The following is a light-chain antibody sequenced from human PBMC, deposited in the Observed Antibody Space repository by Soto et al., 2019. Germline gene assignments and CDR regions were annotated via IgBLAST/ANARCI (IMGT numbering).Light chain of an antibody. CDR1: SSDVGGYNY. V-gene: IGLV2-14*03. J-gene: IGLJ2*01. Sequence: QSVLTQPASVSGSPGQSITISCTGSSSDVGGYNYVSWYQHQPGKAPKVMIYDVSERPSGVSNRFSGSKSGNTASLTISGLQAEDEADYYCSSYTSSSTVVFGGGTKLTVL. CDR3: SSYTSSSTVV. CDR2: DVS.